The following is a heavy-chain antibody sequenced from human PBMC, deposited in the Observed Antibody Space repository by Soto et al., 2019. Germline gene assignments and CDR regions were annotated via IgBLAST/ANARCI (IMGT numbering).Heavy chain of an antibody. CDR1: GFTFSSYA. V-gene: IGHV3-23*01. CDR2: ISGSGGST. D-gene: IGHD3-3*01. J-gene: IGHJ4*02. CDR3: AKSHYDFWSGTSTDY. Sequence: GGSLRLSCAASGFTFSSYAMSWVRQAPGKGLEWVSAISGSGGSTYYADSVKGRFTISRDNSKNTLYLQMNSLRAEDTAVYYCAKSHYDFWSGTSTDYWGQGTLVTVSS.